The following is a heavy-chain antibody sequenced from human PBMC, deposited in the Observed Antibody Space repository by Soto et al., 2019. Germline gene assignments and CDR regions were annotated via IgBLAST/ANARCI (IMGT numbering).Heavy chain of an antibody. D-gene: IGHD6-13*01. CDR2: IVPLFGTT. CDR3: AKASGRSWYNWFGT. V-gene: IGHV1-69*01. J-gene: IGHJ5*02. CDR1: GGNFTSYA. Sequence: QVQLVQSGAEVKKPGSSVKVSCKASGGNFTSYAISWVRQAPGQGLEFMGGIVPLFGTTNYAHKFRGRVKGTPEEITRTVYKEMSSLRSEETALYYCAKASGRSWYNWFGTWGQGTLVTVST.